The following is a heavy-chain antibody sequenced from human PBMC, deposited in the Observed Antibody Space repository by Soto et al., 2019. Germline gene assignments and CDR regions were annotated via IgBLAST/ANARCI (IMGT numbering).Heavy chain of an antibody. CDR2: VSAYNGNT. V-gene: IGHV1-18*01. J-gene: IGHJ5*02. Sequence: ASVKVSCKASGYTFTIYSISWVRQAPGQGLEWMGWVSAYNGNTNYAQKLQGRVTMTTDTSTSTAYMELRSLRSDDTAVYYCAREIKDYYGSGSYQVSVWFDPWGQGTLVTVSS. D-gene: IGHD3-10*01. CDR3: AREIKDYYGSGSYQVSVWFDP. CDR1: GYTFTIYS.